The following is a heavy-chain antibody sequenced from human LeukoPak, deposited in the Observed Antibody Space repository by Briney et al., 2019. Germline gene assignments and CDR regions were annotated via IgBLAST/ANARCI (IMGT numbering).Heavy chain of an antibody. V-gene: IGHV4-39*01. CDR2: IYYSGDT. J-gene: IGHJ3*02. Sequence: SETLSLTCTVSGGSISSSSYYWGWIRQPPGKGLEWIGRIYYSGDTHYNTSLKSRVTISVDTSKNQISLKLNSVTAADTAVYYCARIPLVWSSPKGAFDIWGQGTMVTVSS. CDR1: GGSISSSSYY. D-gene: IGHD3-10*01. CDR3: ARIPLVWSSPKGAFDI.